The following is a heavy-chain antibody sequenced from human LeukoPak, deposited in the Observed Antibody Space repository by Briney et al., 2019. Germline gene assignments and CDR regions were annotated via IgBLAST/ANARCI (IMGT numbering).Heavy chain of an antibody. CDR1: GYPINIDYS. CDR2: ISPKGIT. D-gene: IGHD1-1*01. CDR3: ARGRVSSSTWYSTYYYYFYMDV. J-gene: IGHJ6*03. Sequence: SETLSLTCFVSGYPINIDYSWGWIRQSPGKGLEWIGVISPKGITYYNPSLRGRVSISPDTSKNLFSLRLRSVTAADTAVYFCARGRVSSSTWYSTYYYYFYMDVWGKGTTVTVPS. V-gene: IGHV4-38-2*02.